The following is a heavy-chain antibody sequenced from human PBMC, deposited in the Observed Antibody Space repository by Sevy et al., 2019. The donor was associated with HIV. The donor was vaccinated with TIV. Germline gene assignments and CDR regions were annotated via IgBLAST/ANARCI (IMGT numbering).Heavy chain of an antibody. J-gene: IGHJ4*02. V-gene: IGHV4-39*01. CDR3: ARITYYYDSSGYHFDY. CDR2: IYYSGST. Sequence: SETLSLTCTVSGGSISSSSYYWGWIRQPPGKGLEWLGSIYYSGSTYYNPSLKSRVTISVDTSKNQFSLKLSSVTAADTAVYYCARITYYYDSSGYHFDYWGQGTLVTVSS. D-gene: IGHD3-22*01. CDR1: GGSISSSSYY.